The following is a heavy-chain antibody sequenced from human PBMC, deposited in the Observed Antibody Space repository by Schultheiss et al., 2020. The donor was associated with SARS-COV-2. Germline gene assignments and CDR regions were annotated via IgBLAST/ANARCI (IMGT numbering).Heavy chain of an antibody. V-gene: IGHV3-48*03. D-gene: IGHD3-16*01. CDR2: ISSSGSTI. CDR1: GFTFSSYE. J-gene: IGHJ5*02. Sequence: GGSLRLSCAASGFTFSSYEMNWVRQAPGKGLEWVSYISSSGSTIYYADSVKGRFTISRDNAKNSLYLQMNSLRAEDTAVYYCARETTYTYNWFDPWGQGTLVTVSS. CDR3: ARETTYTYNWFDP.